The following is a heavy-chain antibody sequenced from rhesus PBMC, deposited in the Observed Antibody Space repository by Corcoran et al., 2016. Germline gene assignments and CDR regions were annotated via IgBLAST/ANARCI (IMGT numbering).Heavy chain of an antibody. J-gene: IGHJ4*01. CDR1: GGSISRDSFY. D-gene: IGHD2-39*01. V-gene: IGHV4-122*02. CDR3: ARGVAADY. CDR2: ITYDGRT. Sequence: QLQLQESGPGLVKPSETLSLTCAVSGGSISRDSFYWNWFRQPPGEGLEWIGYITYDGRTSSNPSLASRVTISRDTSKNQFSLNLTSVTAADTAVYYCARGVAADYWGQGVLVTVSS.